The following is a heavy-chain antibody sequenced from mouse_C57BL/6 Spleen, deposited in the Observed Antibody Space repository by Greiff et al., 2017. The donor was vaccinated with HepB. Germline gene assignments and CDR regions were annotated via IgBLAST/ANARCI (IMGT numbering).Heavy chain of an antibody. CDR1: GFTFSDYY. D-gene: IGHD1-1*01. CDR3: ARGGYYGSSSFAY. J-gene: IGHJ3*01. Sequence: EVKLVESEGGLVQPGSSMKLSCTASGFTFSDYYMAWVRQVPEKGLEWVANINYDGSSTYYLDSLKSRFIISRDNAKHILYLQMSSLKSEDTATYYCARGGYYGSSSFAYWGQGTLVTVSA. CDR2: INYDGSST. V-gene: IGHV5-16*01.